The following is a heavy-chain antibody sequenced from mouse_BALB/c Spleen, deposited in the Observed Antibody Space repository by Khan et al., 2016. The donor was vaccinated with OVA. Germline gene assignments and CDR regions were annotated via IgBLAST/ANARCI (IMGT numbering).Heavy chain of an antibody. V-gene: IGHV1-4*01. CDR3: ARGGYGSFGY. CDR1: GYIFTSYM. J-gene: IGHJ3*01. CDR2: INPSSDYN. Sequence: QVQLQQPGAELARPGASVKMSCKASGYIFTSYMMHWVKQRPGQGLEWIGDINPSSDYNNYNQKFKGKATLTAAKSSSTAYMQLRSLTSEDSAVYYCARGGYGSFGYWGQGTLVTVSA. D-gene: IGHD1-1*01.